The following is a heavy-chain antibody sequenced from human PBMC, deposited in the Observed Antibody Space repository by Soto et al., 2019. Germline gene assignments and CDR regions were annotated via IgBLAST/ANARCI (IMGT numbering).Heavy chain of an antibody. CDR3: TRDKGDKVAYGMDV. J-gene: IGHJ6*02. V-gene: IGHV3-48*03. D-gene: IGHD3-16*01. Sequence: EVQVVESGGGLVQPGGSLRLSCTASGFTVSSCEMNWVRQAPGKGLEWVSYINAGGVTFYADSVKGRFTISRDNAQNSLLLQMNSLRAEDTAAYYCTRDKGDKVAYGMDVWGQGTTVTVSS. CDR2: INAGGVT. CDR1: GFTVSSCE.